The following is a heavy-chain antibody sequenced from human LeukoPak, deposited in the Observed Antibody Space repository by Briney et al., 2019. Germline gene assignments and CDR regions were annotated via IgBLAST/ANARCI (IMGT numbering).Heavy chain of an antibody. V-gene: IGHV3-23*01. Sequence: GGSLRLSCAASGFTFRNYAMNWVRQAPGEGLEWVSAISGSDGNTYYADSVKGRFTISRDNSKNTLYLQMNSLRAEDTAVYYCAKDMYYYDSSGYYYMDYWGQGTLVTVSS. CDR2: ISGSDGNT. J-gene: IGHJ4*02. D-gene: IGHD3-22*01. CDR3: AKDMYYYDSSGYYYMDY. CDR1: GFTFRNYA.